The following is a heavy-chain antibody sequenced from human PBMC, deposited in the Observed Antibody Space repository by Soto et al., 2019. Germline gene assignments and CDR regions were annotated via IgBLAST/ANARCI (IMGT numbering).Heavy chain of an antibody. CDR1: GYSFTAYY. CDR3: ARAYSSSDDFDY. Sequence: GASVKVSCKASGYSFTAYYLHWVRQAPGHGLEWMGWINPDTGATDSTQKFQVWVTMTRDTSLSTAYMELKNVNSDDTAVYYCARAYSSSDDFDYWGQGTLVTVSS. J-gene: IGHJ4*02. CDR2: INPDTGAT. D-gene: IGHD3-22*01. V-gene: IGHV1-2*04.